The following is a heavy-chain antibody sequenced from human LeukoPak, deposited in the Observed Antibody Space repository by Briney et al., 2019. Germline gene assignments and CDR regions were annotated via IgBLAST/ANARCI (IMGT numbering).Heavy chain of an antibody. CDR3: ARTAIFRDYYYGMDV. V-gene: IGHV1-2*02. J-gene: IGHJ6*02. D-gene: IGHD3-9*01. Sequence: ASVKVSCKASGYTFTGYYMHWVRQAPGQGLEWMGWINPNSGGTNYAQKFQGRVTMTRDTSISTAYMELSRLRSDDTAVYYCARTAIFRDYYYGMDVWGQGTTVTVPS. CDR1: GYTFTGYY. CDR2: INPNSGGT.